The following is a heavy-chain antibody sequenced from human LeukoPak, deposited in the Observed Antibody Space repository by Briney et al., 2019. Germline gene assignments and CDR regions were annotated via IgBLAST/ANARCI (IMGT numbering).Heavy chain of an antibody. Sequence: GRSLRLSCAASGFTFSSYGMHWVRQAPGKGLEWVAVISYDGSNKYYADSVKGRFTISRDNSKNTLYLQMNSLRAEDTAVYYCAMPPYCSRWYGYYFDYWGQGTLVTVSS. V-gene: IGHV3-30*03. D-gene: IGHD6-13*01. CDR1: GFTFSSYG. J-gene: IGHJ4*02. CDR3: AMPPYCSRWYGYYFDY. CDR2: ISYDGSNK.